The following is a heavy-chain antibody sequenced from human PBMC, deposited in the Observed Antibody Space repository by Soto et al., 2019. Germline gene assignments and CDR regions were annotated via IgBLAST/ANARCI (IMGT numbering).Heavy chain of an antibody. J-gene: IGHJ4*02. Sequence: QMEQSGAEVRKPGSSVKVSCKPSGGSLTSYPMAWLRQAPGQGFEWMGGIIPIHGTTEYAQKFQGRVTITADESTNRAILELTGLTSEDTAVYYCARGWGLVSWGQGTLVTVSS. V-gene: IGHV1-69*01. D-gene: IGHD3-16*01. CDR2: IIPIHGTT. CDR3: ARGWGLVS. CDR1: GGSLTSYP.